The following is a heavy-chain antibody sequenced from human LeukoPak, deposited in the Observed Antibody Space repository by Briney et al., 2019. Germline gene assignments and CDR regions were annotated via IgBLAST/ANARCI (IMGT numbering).Heavy chain of an antibody. Sequence: EASVKVSCKAYGYSFTDYYMHWVRQAPGQGLEWMGWTNPNTAGTKYAQHFQGRVTMTRDTSISTAYMELSRLRSDDTAVYYCTRDRGGNDYWGQGTLVTVSS. CDR1: GYSFTDYY. V-gene: IGHV1-2*02. CDR2: TNPNTAGT. CDR3: TRDRGGNDY. J-gene: IGHJ4*02. D-gene: IGHD2-15*01.